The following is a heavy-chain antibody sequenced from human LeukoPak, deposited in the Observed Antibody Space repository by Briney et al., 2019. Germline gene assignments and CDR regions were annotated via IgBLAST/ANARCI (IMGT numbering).Heavy chain of an antibody. CDR3: VRDRGYSNDWYDY. Sequence: GGSLRLSCAASGFIFSNFDMHWVRQVTGKGLEWVSGIGIAGDTYYAGSVKGRFTISRENAKNSLYLQMNSLTAGDTAVYYCVRDRGYSNDWYDYWGHGTLVSVSS. J-gene: IGHJ5*01. V-gene: IGHV3-13*04. CDR2: IGIAGDT. CDR1: GFIFSNFD. D-gene: IGHD5-12*01.